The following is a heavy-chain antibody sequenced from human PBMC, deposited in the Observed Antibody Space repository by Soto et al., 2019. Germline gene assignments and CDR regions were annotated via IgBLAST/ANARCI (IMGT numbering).Heavy chain of an antibody. Sequence: HVTLKESGPVLVKPTETLTLTCTVSGFSLSTGKVGVSWIRQPPGKALEWLAHIFSNDEKSYRTSLKSRLTISEDTTKSQVILPMTNVDPVDTATYYCARILFGRSVAGGYFYMDVWGKGTTVTVSS. V-gene: IGHV2-26*01. CDR2: IFSNDEK. J-gene: IGHJ6*03. CDR1: GFSLSTGKVG. D-gene: IGHD6-19*01. CDR3: ARILFGRSVAGGYFYMDV.